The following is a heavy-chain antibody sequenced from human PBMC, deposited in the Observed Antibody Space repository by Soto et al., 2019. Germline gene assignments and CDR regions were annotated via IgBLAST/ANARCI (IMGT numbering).Heavy chain of an antibody. CDR2: IIPIFGTA. D-gene: IGHD2-2*01. CDR1: GGTFSSYA. Sequence: QVQLVQSGAEVKKPGSSVKVSCKASGGTFSSYAISWVRQAPGQGLEWMGGIIPIFGTANYAQKFQGRVTITADESTSTAYMELSSLRSEDTVVYYCARVVQIVVVPAAMRSWFDPWGQGTLVTVSS. CDR3: ARVVQIVVVPAAMRSWFDP. J-gene: IGHJ5*02. V-gene: IGHV1-69*01.